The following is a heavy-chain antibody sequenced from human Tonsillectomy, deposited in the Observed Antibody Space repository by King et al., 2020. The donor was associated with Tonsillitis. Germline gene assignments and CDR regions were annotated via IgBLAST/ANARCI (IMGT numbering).Heavy chain of an antibody. CDR3: ARGPVTMVRGVTTAGYYGMDV. CDR2: IYYSGSA. D-gene: IGHD3-10*01. V-gene: IGHV4-59*01. Sequence: LQLQESGPGLVKPSETLSLTCTVSGGSISSYYWSWIRQPPGKGLEWIGYIYYSGSANYNPSLKSRGTISVDTSKNQFSLKLRSVTAADTAVYYCARGPVTMVRGVTTAGYYGMDVWGQGTTVTVSS. CDR1: GGSISSYY. J-gene: IGHJ6*02.